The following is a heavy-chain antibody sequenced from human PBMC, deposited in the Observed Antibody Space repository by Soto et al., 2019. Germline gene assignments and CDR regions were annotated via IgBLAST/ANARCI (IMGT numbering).Heavy chain of an antibody. Sequence: GESLKISWKGSGYSFTRYWISWVRQMPGKGLEWMGRIDPSDSYTNYSPSFQGHVTISADKSTSTAYLQWRSLKALDTAMSYCARLLLVDTSGTPYCYYGMDVWGQGTTVTVSS. J-gene: IGHJ6*02. CDR3: ARLLLVDTSGTPYCYYGMDV. CDR2: IDPSDSYT. V-gene: IGHV5-10-1*01. D-gene: IGHD5-18*01. CDR1: GYSFTRYW.